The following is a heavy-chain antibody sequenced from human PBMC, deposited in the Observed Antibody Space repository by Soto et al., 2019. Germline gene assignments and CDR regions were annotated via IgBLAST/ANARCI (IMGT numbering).Heavy chain of an antibody. CDR1: GGSISSSSYY. CDR3: ASRPIGGVVSATSAFDI. J-gene: IGHJ3*02. Sequence: PSETLSLTCTVSGGSISSSSYYWGWIRQPPGKGLEWIGSIYYSGSTYYNPSLKSRVTISVDTSKNQFSLKLSSVTAADTAVYYCASRPIGGVVSATSAFDIWGQGTMVTVSS. V-gene: IGHV4-39*07. CDR2: IYYSGST. D-gene: IGHD3-16*01.